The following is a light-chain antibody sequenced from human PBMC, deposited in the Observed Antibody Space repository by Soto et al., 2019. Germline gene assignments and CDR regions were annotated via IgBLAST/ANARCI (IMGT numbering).Light chain of an antibody. CDR2: LNSDGSH. CDR1: SGYSGNA. CDR3: QTWGTGIVV. Sequence: QAVVTQSPSASASLGASVKLTCTLSSGYSGNAIAWHQQQPEKGPRFLMKLNSDGSHTKGDGIPDRFSGSSSGAERYLTVSSLQSEDDADYYCQTWGTGIVVFGGGTKLTVL. V-gene: IGLV4-69*02. J-gene: IGLJ3*02.